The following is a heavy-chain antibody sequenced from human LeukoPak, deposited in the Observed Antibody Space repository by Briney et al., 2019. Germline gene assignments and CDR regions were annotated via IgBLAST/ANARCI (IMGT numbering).Heavy chain of an antibody. CDR3: AGRISKRRGETCTRPSCYFGY. D-gene: IGHD2/OR15-2a*01. J-gene: IGHJ4*02. CDR1: GFSISSGYF. V-gene: IGHV4-38-2*01. CDR2: IFHNGIT. Sequence: SETLSLTCAVSGFSISSGYFWAWIRQSPGKGLEWIGSIFHNGITYYNPSLKSRITISVDTSKNQFSLRLSSVTAADTAVYYCAGRISKRRGETCTRPSCYFGYWGQGTLVTVSS.